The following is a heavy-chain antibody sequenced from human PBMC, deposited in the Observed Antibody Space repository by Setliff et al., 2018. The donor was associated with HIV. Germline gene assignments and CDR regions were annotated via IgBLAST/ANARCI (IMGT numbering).Heavy chain of an antibody. J-gene: IGHJ6*02. CDR3: ARHSGGSFYNFWSGDYYYYGMDV. CDR2: IHYSGST. V-gene: IGHV4-34*01. CDR1: GGSFSGYY. Sequence: PSETLSLTCAVYGGSFSGYYWSWVRQPPGKGLEWIGNIHYSGSTYYNPSLKSRVTISVDTSKNQFSLKLSSVTAADTAVYYCARHSGGSFYNFWSGDYYYYGMDVWGQGTTVTVSS. D-gene: IGHD3-3*01.